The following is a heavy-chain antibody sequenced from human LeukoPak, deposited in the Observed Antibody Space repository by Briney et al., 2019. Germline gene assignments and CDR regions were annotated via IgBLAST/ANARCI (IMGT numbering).Heavy chain of an antibody. CDR3: AKGSSGYFVDL. D-gene: IGHD3-22*01. V-gene: IGHV3-23*01. Sequence: PGGSLRLSCAASGLTFSNYAMSWVRQAPGKGLEWVSAISNDGGGTNYADFVKGRFTISRDNSKNTLFLQMNSLRAEDTALYYCAKGSSGYFVDLWGQGTLVTVSS. CDR1: GLTFSNYA. J-gene: IGHJ5*02. CDR2: ISNDGGGT.